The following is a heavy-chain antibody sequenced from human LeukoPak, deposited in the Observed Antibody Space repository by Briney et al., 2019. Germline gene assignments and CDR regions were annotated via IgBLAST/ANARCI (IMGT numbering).Heavy chain of an antibody. J-gene: IGHJ4*02. CDR2: ISGSGGST. Sequence: GGSLRLSCAASGFTFSSYAMSWVRQAPGKGLEWVSAISGSGGSTYYADSVKGRFTISRDNSRNTLYLQMNSLRAEDTAVYYCAKGRAAAGTRPPFDYWGQGTLVTVSS. V-gene: IGHV3-23*01. CDR3: AKGRAAAGTRPPFDY. D-gene: IGHD6-13*01. CDR1: GFTFSSYA.